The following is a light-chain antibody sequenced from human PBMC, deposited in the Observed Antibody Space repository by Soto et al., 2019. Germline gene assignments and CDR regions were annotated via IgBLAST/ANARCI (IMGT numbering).Light chain of an antibody. CDR1: QSVRNNY. J-gene: IGKJ4*01. CDR3: QQYGSSPLT. CDR2: GAS. Sequence: EIVLTQSPGTLSLSPGERATLYCRTSQSVRNNYLAWYQQKPGQAPRLLIYGASSRASGIPDRFSGGGSGTDFTLTISRLEPEDFAVYYCQQYGSSPLTFGGGTKVEIK. V-gene: IGKV3-20*01.